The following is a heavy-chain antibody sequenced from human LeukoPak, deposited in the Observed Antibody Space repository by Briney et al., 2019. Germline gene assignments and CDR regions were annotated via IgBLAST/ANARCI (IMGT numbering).Heavy chain of an antibody. CDR3: AKAYTRSWYAAFDI. CDR2: ITDSGGAT. CDR1: GFAFTDYA. D-gene: IGHD6-13*01. V-gene: IGHV3-23*01. J-gene: IGHJ3*02. Sequence: GGSLRLSCAASGFAFTDYAISWVRQAPGKGLEWVSAITDSGGATYYADSVKGRFTISRGNSKNTLYLQMNSLRGDDTAMYYCAKAYTRSWYAAFDIWGQGTMVTISS.